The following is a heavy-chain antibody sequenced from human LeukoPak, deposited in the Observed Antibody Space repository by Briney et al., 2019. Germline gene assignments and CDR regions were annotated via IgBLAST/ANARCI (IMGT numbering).Heavy chain of an antibody. V-gene: IGHV3-21*01. CDR3: ARELVSIAVAGTGEFDY. J-gene: IGHJ4*02. CDR1: GFTFSSYS. CDR2: ISSSSSYI. D-gene: IGHD6-19*01. Sequence: GGSLRLSCAASGFTFSSYSMNWVRQAPGKGLEWVSSISSSSSYIYYADSVKGRFTISRDNAKNSLYLQMNSLRAEDTAVYYCARELVSIAVAGTGEFDYWGQGTLVTVSS.